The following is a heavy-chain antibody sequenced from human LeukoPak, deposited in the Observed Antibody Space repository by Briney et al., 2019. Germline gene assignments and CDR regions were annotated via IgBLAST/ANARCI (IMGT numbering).Heavy chain of an antibody. CDR2: IYYSGST. D-gene: IGHD3-22*01. CDR3: ARDYYDSSGYYGYFDL. J-gene: IGHJ2*01. CDR1: GGSISSHY. Sequence: PSETLSLTCTVSGGSISSHYWSWIRQPPGKGLEWIGYIYYSGSTNYKPSLKSRVTISVDTSKNQFSLKLSSVTAADTAVYYCARDYYDSSGYYGYFDLWGRGTLVTVSS. V-gene: IGHV4-59*11.